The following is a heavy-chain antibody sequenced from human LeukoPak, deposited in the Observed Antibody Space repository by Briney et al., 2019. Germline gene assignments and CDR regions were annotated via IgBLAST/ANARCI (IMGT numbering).Heavy chain of an antibody. CDR1: GFTVSSNY. D-gene: IGHD3-3*01. V-gene: IGHV3-53*01. J-gene: IGHJ3*02. CDR2: IYSGGST. CDR3: ARGESITIFGVVQTSWAFDI. Sequence: PGGSLRLSCAASGFTVSSNYMSWVRPAPGKGLEWVSVIYSGGSTYYADSVKGRFTISRDNSKNTLYLQMNSLRAEDTAVYYCARGESITIFGVVQTSWAFDIWGQGTMVTVSS.